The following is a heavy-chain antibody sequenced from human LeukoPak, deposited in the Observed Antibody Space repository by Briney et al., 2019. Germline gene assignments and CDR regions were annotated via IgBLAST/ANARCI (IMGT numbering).Heavy chain of an antibody. CDR2: ISYDGSNE. Sequence: GGSLRLSCAASGFTFSSYVMHWVRQAPGKGLEWVAIISYDGSNEYYADSVKGRFTISRDNSKNTVYLQMNSLRADDTAVYYCAKTRGYCSGGTCYCDYWGQGTLVTVSS. J-gene: IGHJ4*02. CDR1: GFTFSSYV. CDR3: AKTRGYCSGGTCYCDY. D-gene: IGHD2-15*01. V-gene: IGHV3-30*04.